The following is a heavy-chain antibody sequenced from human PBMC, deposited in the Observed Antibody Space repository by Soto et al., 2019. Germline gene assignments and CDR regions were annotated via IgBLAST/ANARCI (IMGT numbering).Heavy chain of an antibody. CDR2: INHSGST. J-gene: IGHJ3*02. V-gene: IGHV4-34*01. D-gene: IGHD3-16*02. CDR1: GLTFRGYY. Sequence: SETQSLTCAFYGLTFRGYYWSWIRQPPGKGLEWIGEINHSGSTNYNPSLKSRVTISVDTSKNQFSLKLSSVTAADTAVYYCARGPAAFGGVIVIRFRAFDIWGQGTKVTVSS. CDR3: ARGPAAFGGVIVIRFRAFDI.